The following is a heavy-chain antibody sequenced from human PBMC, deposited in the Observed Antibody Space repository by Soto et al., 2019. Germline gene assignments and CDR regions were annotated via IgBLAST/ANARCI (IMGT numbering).Heavy chain of an antibody. CDR1: GFTFTNSA. CDR3: AAELYDRGDCWHFDY. Sequence: QVVQSGPEMKNPGTSVRVSCQTSGFTFTNSAVQWVRQARGQPLEWIGWIMIGGGHTRFAQKMQDRVTITRDSSTRKAFMELRSLNSEDTAVYYCAAELYDRGDCWHFDYWGQGTLVTVSS. J-gene: IGHJ4*02. D-gene: IGHD2-21*02. CDR2: IMIGGGHT. V-gene: IGHV1-58*03.